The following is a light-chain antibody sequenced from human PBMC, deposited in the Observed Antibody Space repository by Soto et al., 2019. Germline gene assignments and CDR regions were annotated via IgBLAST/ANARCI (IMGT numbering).Light chain of an antibody. Sequence: EIVMTQSPATLSVSPGERATLSCRASQSVSRNLAWYQQKPGQAPRLLIFGASNRATGIPARFSGSGSGTEFTLTISSPQSEDFAVYYCQQYNNWPPLTFGGGTEVEIK. J-gene: IGKJ4*01. CDR2: GAS. V-gene: IGKV3-15*01. CDR3: QQYNNWPPLT. CDR1: QSVSRN.